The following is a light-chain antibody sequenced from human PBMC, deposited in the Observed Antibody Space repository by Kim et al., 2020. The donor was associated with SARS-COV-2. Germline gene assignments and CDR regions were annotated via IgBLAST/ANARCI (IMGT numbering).Light chain of an antibody. CDR3: ATWDDRLASPV. CDR1: TFNIGSNT. J-gene: IGLJ3*02. CDR2: SNN. V-gene: IGLV1-44*01. Sequence: QSVLTQPPSASGTPGQTVTISCSGSTFNIGSNTVNWYQQVPGTAPKLLIYSNNQRTSGVPDRFSISRSGSSASLAISGLQSEDEADYYCATWDDRLASPVFGGGTQLTVL.